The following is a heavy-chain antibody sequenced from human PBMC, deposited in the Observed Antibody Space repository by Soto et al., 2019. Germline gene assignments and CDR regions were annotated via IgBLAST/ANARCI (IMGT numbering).Heavy chain of an antibody. V-gene: IGHV4-31*03. CDR2: IYYSGST. J-gene: IGHJ6*03. CDR1: GGSISSGGYY. CDR3: ARGITMVRGPRVYYYYYMDV. Sequence: SETLSLTCTVSGGSISSGGYYWRWIRPHPGKGLEWIGYIYYSGSTYYNPSLKSRVTISVDTSKNQFSLKLSSVTAADTAVYYCARGITMVRGPRVYYYYYMDVWGKGTTVTVSS. D-gene: IGHD3-10*01.